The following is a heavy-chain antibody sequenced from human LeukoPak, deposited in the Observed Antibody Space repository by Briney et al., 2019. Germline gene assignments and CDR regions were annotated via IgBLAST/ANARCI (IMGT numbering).Heavy chain of an antibody. J-gene: IGHJ4*02. CDR1: GYSFSTYW. V-gene: IGHV5-51*01. CDR3: VRARVRGEPRDY. Sequence: AESLKISCKGSGYSFSTYWIGWVRQMPGKGLKWKVIIYPRDSDTSYSPSFQGQVIISADKSINTAYLQWGSLKASHSAMYYCVRARVRGEPRDYWGEGTLVTV. D-gene: IGHD1-14*01. CDR2: IYPRDSDT.